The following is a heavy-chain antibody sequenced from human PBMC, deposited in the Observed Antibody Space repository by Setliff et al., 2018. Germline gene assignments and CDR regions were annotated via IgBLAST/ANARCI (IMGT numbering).Heavy chain of an antibody. CDR1: GNRFTDYN. CDR3: VRSGKFGMRFWFDQ. Sequence: EASVKVSCKASGNRFTDYNLHWVRQAPGQGLDWMGWINPNSGDTHSAQKFQGRVTMTRDTSINTAYMELSSLTSDDTAFYYCVRSGKFGMRFWFDQWGQGTLVTVSS. J-gene: IGHJ5*02. V-gene: IGHV1-2*02. CDR2: INPNSGDT. D-gene: IGHD1-26*01.